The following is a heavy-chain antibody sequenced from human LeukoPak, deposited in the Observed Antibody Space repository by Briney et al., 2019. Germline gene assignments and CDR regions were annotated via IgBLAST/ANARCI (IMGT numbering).Heavy chain of an antibody. Sequence: ASVKVSCKASGYTFTSYYMHWVRQAPGQGLEWMGIINPSGGSTSYAQKFQGRVTMTRDTSTSTVYLDLSSLRSEDTAVYYCARAAITRDGYNSALDYWGQGTLVTASS. V-gene: IGHV1-46*01. CDR3: ARAAITRDGYNSALDY. CDR2: INPSGGST. D-gene: IGHD5-24*01. J-gene: IGHJ4*02. CDR1: GYTFTSYY.